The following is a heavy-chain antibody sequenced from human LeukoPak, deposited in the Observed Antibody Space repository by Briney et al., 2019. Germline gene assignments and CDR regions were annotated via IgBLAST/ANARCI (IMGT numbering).Heavy chain of an antibody. V-gene: IGHV3-30-3*01. CDR1: GFTFNRYA. CDR3: ARSYNYDSSGHYYSSFDY. D-gene: IGHD3-22*01. CDR2: ISYDGSNK. Sequence: GGSLRLSCAASGFTFNRYAMHWVRQAPGKGLEWVAVISYDGSNKYYTDSAKGRFTISRDNSKNTLYLQMNNLRPEDTAVYYCARSYNYDSSGHYYSSFDYWGQGTLVTVSS. J-gene: IGHJ4*02.